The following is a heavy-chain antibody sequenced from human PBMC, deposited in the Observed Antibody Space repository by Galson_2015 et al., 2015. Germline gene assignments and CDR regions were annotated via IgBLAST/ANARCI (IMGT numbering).Heavy chain of an antibody. CDR2: ISSSSSYI. V-gene: IGHV3-21*01. J-gene: IGHJ4*02. D-gene: IGHD3-16*01. Sequence: SLRLSCAASGFTFSSYSMNWVRQAPGKGLEWVSSISSSSSYIYYADSVKGRFTISRDNAKNSLYLQMNSQRAEDTAVYYCARSVARDLGAYWGQGTRVTVSS. CDR3: ARSVARDLGAY. CDR1: GFTFSSYS.